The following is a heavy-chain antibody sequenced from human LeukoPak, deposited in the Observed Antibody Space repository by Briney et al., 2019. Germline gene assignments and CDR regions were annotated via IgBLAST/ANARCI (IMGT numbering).Heavy chain of an antibody. J-gene: IGHJ3*02. V-gene: IGHV3-21*01. CDR3: AREQLWWANAFDI. D-gene: IGHD5-18*01. Sequence: PGGSLRLSCAASGFTFSSYSMNWVRQAPGKGLEWVSSISSSSSYIYYADSVKGRFTISRDNAKNSLYLQMNSLRAEDTAVYYCAREQLWWANAFDIWGQGTMVTVSS. CDR2: ISSSSSYI. CDR1: GFTFSSYS.